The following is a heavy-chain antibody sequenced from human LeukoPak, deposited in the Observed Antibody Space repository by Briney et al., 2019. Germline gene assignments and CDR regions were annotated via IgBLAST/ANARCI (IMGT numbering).Heavy chain of an antibody. CDR2: INTKGET. Sequence: SETLSLTCTVSGVSMSAYQWSCVRQSPEKGLEWIGCINTKGETSYNPSLKSRVTTSVDTSKSQFSLRLTSVTAADTAVYYCATSNDAKIAPFDHWGQGAPVTVSS. V-gene: IGHV4-4*09. D-gene: IGHD2-21*01. CDR3: ATSNDAKIAPFDH. CDR1: GVSMSAYQ. J-gene: IGHJ4*02.